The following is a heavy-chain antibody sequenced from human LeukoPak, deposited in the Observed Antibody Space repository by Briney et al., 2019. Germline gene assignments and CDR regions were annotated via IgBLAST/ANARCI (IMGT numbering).Heavy chain of an antibody. CDR1: GYTLTELS. D-gene: IGHD6-19*01. Sequence: ASVKVSCKVSGYTLTELSMHWVRQAPGKGLEWMGGFDPEDGETIYAQKFQGRVTMTENTSTDTAYMELSSLRSEDTAVYYCATEGTIAVAGSFDYWGQGTLVTVSS. CDR2: FDPEDGET. V-gene: IGHV1-24*01. CDR3: ATEGTIAVAGSFDY. J-gene: IGHJ4*02.